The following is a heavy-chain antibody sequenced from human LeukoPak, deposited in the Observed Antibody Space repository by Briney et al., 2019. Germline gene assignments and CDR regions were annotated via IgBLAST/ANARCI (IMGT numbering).Heavy chain of an antibody. J-gene: IGHJ4*02. CDR3: ARDSRGYDYGFDY. Sequence: SETLSLTCAVSGYSISSGYYWGWIRQPPGKGLEWIGSIYHSGGTYYNPSLKSRVTISVDTSKNQFSLKLSSVTAADTAVYYCARDSRGYDYGFDYWGQGTLVTVSS. V-gene: IGHV4-38-2*02. CDR2: IYHSGGT. D-gene: IGHD5-12*01. CDR1: GYSISSGYY.